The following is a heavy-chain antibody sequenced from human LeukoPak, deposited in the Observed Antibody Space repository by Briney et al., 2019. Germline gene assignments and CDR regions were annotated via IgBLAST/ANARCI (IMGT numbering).Heavy chain of an antibody. CDR1: GGSISKNY. D-gene: IGHD2-2*01. V-gene: IGHV4-4*07. CDR3: ASGYCSSTSCYPDY. CDR2: IYSSGST. Sequence: KPSETLSLTCTVSGGSISKNYWNWIRQPAGKGLEWIGRIYSSGSTNYNPSLKSRVTISVDTSKNQFSLKLSSVTAADTAVYYCASGYCSSTSCYPDYWGQGTLVTVSS. J-gene: IGHJ4*02.